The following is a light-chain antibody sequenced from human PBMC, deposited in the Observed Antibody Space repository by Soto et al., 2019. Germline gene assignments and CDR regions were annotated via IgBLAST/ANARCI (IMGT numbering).Light chain of an antibody. CDR1: QTISND. Sequence: DIQLTQSPSSLSASVGDRVTLTCRASQTISNDLNWYQQKPGKAPKLLIYTASNLQSGVPSRFGGSGSGTDFTLTISRLEPEDFATYSCQQYGRSPVTFGPGTKVDIK. CDR2: TAS. J-gene: IGKJ3*01. V-gene: IGKV1-39*01. CDR3: QQYGRSPVT.